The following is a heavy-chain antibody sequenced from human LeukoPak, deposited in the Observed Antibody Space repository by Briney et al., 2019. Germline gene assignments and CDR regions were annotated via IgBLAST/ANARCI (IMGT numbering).Heavy chain of an antibody. CDR2: IYYTGST. Sequence: SETLSLTCTVSGVSVISTEFYWGWIRQPPGKGLQWMGNIYYTGSTYYNPSLNSRVTMSVDTSQNRFSLKMTSVTAADTAVYYCARLSKGRYFDYIFDYWGQGSLVTVSS. J-gene: IGHJ4*02. CDR1: GVSVISTEFY. CDR3: ARLSKGRYFDYIFDY. V-gene: IGHV4-39*01. D-gene: IGHD3-9*01.